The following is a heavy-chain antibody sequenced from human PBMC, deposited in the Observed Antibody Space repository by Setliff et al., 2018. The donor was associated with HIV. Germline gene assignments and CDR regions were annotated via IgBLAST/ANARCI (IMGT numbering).Heavy chain of an antibody. D-gene: IGHD3-22*01. Sequence: PSETLSLTCTVSGGSISSSSSYWGWIRQPPGKGLEWIGSIYYSGSTYYNPSLKSRVTISVDTSKNQFSLKLSSVTAADTAVYYCARHVDYFDSSGNDAFDIWGQGTMVTVSS. CDR3: ARHVDYFDSSGNDAFDI. CDR2: IYYSGST. CDR1: GGSISSSSSY. V-gene: IGHV4-39*01. J-gene: IGHJ3*02.